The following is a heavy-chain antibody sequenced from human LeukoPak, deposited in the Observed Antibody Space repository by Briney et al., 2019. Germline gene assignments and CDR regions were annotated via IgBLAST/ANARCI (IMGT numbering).Heavy chain of an antibody. V-gene: IGHV3-20*04. CDR1: GFNFDDYG. J-gene: IGHJ4*02. D-gene: IGHD6-13*01. CDR2: VNSNGRSA. CDR3: TRGYSTRHFPFDS. Sequence: GGSLRLSCAASGFNFDDYGMTWVRQIPGKGLEWVAGVNSNGRSAGYAASVRGRFTISRDNAKNSLYLEMGSLRLEDTAFYYCTRGYSTRHFPFDSWGQGTLVTVSS.